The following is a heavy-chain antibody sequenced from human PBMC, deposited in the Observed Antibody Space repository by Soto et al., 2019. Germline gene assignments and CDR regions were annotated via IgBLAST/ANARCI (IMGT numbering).Heavy chain of an antibody. CDR1: GFTFSDYY. CDR2: ISSRGSTI. D-gene: IGHD3-3*01. Sequence: GGSLRLSCAASGFTFSDYYMSWIRQAPGKGLEWISYISSRGSTIYYADSVKGRFTISRDNAKNSLYLQMNSLRAEDTAVYYCARVRPDYDFWSGYSEPHNWFDPWGQGTLVTVSS. J-gene: IGHJ5*02. V-gene: IGHV3-11*01. CDR3: ARVRPDYDFWSGYSEPHNWFDP.